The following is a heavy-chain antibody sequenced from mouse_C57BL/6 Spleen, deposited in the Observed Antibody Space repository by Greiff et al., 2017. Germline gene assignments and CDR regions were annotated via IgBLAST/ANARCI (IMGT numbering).Heavy chain of an antibody. CDR1: GYTFTSYW. Sequence: QVQLQQPGAELVKPGASVKMSCKASGYTFTSYWITWVKQRPGQGLEWIGDIYPGSGNTNYNEKFKSKATLTVDTSSSTAYMQLSSLTSEDAAVYYCARWGGNAMDYWGQGTSVTVSS. J-gene: IGHJ4*01. CDR2: IYPGSGNT. CDR3: ARWGGNAMDY. V-gene: IGHV1-55*01.